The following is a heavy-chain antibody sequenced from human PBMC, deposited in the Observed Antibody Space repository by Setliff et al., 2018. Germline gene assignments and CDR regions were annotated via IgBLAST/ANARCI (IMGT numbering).Heavy chain of an antibody. J-gene: IGHJ6*03. D-gene: IGHD2-21*02. CDR2: ISSGSNSI. CDR3: AKSGGDHCCPLYHHYYMDV. CDR1: GFTFSIYS. Sequence: GGSLRLSCAASGFTFSIYSMNWVRQAPGKGLEWIAYISSGSNSIYHADSVMGRFTISRDNARNSLYPQMNGLRPEDTAVYYCAKSGGDHCCPLYHHYYMDVWGTGTTVTVSS. V-gene: IGHV3-48*01.